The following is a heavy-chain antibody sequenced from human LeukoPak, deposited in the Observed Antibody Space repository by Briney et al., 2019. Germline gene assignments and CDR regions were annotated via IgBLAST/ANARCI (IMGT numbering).Heavy chain of an antibody. V-gene: IGHV4-31*03. D-gene: IGHD3-22*01. CDR2: IYYSGST. Sequence: SETLSLTCTVSGGSISSGGYYWRWIRQHPGKGLEWIGYIYYSGSTYYNPPLKSRVTISVDTSKNQFSLKLSSVTAADTAVYYCARVSGYYDSNYFDYWGQGTLVTVSS. CDR1: GGSISSGGYY. J-gene: IGHJ4*02. CDR3: ARVSGYYDSNYFDY.